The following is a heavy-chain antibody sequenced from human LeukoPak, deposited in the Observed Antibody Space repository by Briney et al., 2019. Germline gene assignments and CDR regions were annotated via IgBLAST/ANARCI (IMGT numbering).Heavy chain of an antibody. V-gene: IGHV4-34*01. D-gene: IGHD6-19*01. CDR3: ARTQGLYQWLAPYAHYFDY. CDR2: INHSGST. J-gene: IGHJ4*02. CDR1: GGSFSGYY. Sequence: SETLSLTCAVYGGSFSGYYWSWIRQPPGKGLEWIGEINHSGSTNYNPSLESRVTISVDTSKNQFSLKLSSVTAADTAVYYCARTQGLYQWLAPYAHYFDYWGQGTLVTVSS.